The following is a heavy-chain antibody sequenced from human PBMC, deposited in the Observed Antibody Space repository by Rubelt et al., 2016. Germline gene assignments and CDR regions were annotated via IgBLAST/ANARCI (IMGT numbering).Heavy chain of an antibody. CDR2: IYYSGSA. Sequence: QVQLQESGPGLVKPSETLSLTCTVSGDSISSYYWSWIRQPPGKGLEWIGSIYYSGSANYNPSLKSRVTISVDTSNNLFSLKRGSVTAADTAVYYWARVLGGTYYDAFDMWGQGTVVTVFS. D-gene: IGHD1-26*01. V-gene: IGHV4-59*01. J-gene: IGHJ3*02. CDR1: GDSISSYY. CDR3: ARVLGGTYYDAFDM.